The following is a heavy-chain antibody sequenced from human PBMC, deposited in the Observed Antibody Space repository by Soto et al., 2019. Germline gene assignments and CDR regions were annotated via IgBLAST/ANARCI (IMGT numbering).Heavy chain of an antibody. D-gene: IGHD5-18*01. Sequence: GASVKVSCKASGGTFSSYAISWVRQAPGQGLEWMGGIIPIFGTANYAQKFQGRVTITADESTSTAYMELSSLRSEDTAVYYCARDPGYSYGYGYYYGMDVWGQGTTVTVSS. CDR3: ARDPGYSYGYGYYYGMDV. J-gene: IGHJ6*02. CDR2: IIPIFGTA. V-gene: IGHV1-69*13. CDR1: GGTFSSYA.